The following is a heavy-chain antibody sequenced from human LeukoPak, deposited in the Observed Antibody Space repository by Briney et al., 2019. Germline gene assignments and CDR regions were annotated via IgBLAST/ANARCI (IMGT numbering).Heavy chain of an antibody. J-gene: IGHJ4*02. V-gene: IGHV1-69*05. D-gene: IGHD3-10*01. CDR3: ASPYYYGSGSWGLDY. CDR2: IIPIFGTA. Sequence: SVKVSCKASGGTFSSYAISWVRQAPGQGLEWMGGIIPIFGTANYAQKFQGRVTITTDESASTAYMELSSLRSEDTAVYYCASPYYYGSGSWGLDYWGQGTLVTVSS. CDR1: GGTFSSYA.